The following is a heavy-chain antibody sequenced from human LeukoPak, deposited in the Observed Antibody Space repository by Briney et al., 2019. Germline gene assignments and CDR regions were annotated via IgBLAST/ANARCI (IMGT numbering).Heavy chain of an antibody. CDR1: GITFSSYW. CDR2: INQDASET. Sequence: HPGGSLRLSCAASGITFSSYWMSWVRQAPGKGLEWVANINQDASETQYADSVQGRFTISRDNAKNSLYVQMNSLRVEDTAIYYCCVYKAANWFDPWGQGTLVTVSS. V-gene: IGHV3-7*01. CDR3: CVYKAANWFDP. J-gene: IGHJ5*02. D-gene: IGHD5/OR15-5a*01.